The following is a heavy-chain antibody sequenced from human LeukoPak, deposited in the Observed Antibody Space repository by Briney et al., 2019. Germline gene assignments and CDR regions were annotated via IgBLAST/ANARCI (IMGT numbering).Heavy chain of an antibody. Sequence: QPGGSLRLSCAASGFTFSSYGMSWVRQAPGKGLEWVSVISGSGGSTYYAASVKGRFTISRDNSKNTLYLQMNSLRAEDTAVYYCAKDSRGYQDYFDYWGQGTQVTVSS. CDR3: AKDSRGYQDYFDY. D-gene: IGHD3-22*01. J-gene: IGHJ4*02. CDR1: GFTFSSYG. CDR2: ISGSGGST. V-gene: IGHV3-23*01.